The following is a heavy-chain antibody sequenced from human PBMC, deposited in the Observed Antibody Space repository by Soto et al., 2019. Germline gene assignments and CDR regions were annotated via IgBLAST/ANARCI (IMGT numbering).Heavy chain of an antibody. D-gene: IGHD6-13*01. Sequence: VQLVESGGGVVQPGRSLRLSCAASGFTFSSYAMHWVRQAPGKGLEWVAVISYDGSNKYYADSVKGRFTISRDNSKNTLYLQMNSLRAEDTAVYYCAGPRGQQLVFFYYWGQGTLVTVSS. V-gene: IGHV3-30-3*01. CDR2: ISYDGSNK. J-gene: IGHJ4*02. CDR1: GFTFSSYA. CDR3: AGPRGQQLVFFYY.